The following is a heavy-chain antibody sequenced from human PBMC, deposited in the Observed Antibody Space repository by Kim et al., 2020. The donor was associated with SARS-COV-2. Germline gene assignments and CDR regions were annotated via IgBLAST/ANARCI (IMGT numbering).Heavy chain of an antibody. V-gene: IGHV3-30-3*01. D-gene: IGHD6-13*01. CDR1: GFTFTSYA. CDR2: ISYDGSNK. CDR3: ARILGEGIASSGTGVDS. J-gene: IGHJ5*01. Sequence: GGSLRLSCAASGFTFTSYAMHWVRQAPGKGLEWVAVISYDGSNKFYADSLKGRFTISRDNSKNKLYLQLNSLRAEDTSVYYCARILGEGIASSGTGVDS.